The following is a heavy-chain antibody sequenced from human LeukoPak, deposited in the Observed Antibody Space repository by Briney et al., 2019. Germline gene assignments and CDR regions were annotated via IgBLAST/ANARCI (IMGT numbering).Heavy chain of an antibody. CDR3: ARGNVVGATRPFDY. J-gene: IGHJ4*02. Sequence: GGSLRLSCAGSGFTFRNYAMYWVRQAPGKGLENVAGIGSNGDSTYYANSVKGRFTISRDNSKNTLFLQMGSLRAEDMAVYYCARGNVVGATRPFDYWGQGTLVTVSS. CDR1: GFTFRNYA. V-gene: IGHV3-64*01. CDR2: IGSNGDST. D-gene: IGHD1-26*01.